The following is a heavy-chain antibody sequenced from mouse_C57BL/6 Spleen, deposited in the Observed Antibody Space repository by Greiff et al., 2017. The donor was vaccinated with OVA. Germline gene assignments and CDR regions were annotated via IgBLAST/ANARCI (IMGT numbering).Heavy chain of an antibody. V-gene: IGHV1-64*01. CDR2: IHPNSGST. D-gene: IGHD1-1*01. J-gene: IGHJ4*01. CDR3: ARSVTTVENYAMDY. CDR1: GYTFTSYW. Sequence: QVHVKQPGAELVKPGASVKLSCKASGYTFTSYWMHWVKQRPGQGLEWIGMIHPNSGSTNYNEKFKSKATLTVDKSSSTAYMQLSSLTSEDSAVYYCARSVTTVENYAMDYWGQGTSVTVSS.